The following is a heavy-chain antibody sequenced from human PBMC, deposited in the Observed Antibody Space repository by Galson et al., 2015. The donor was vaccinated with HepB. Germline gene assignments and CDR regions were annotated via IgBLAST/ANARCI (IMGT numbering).Heavy chain of an antibody. Sequence: SVKVSCKASNYSFTVYGVNWVRQAPGQGLEWMGWITTHSGETKSARKFQGRVTMTTDASTRTAYMELGSLTSDDTAVYFCARADTDMGGYYGMDVWGQGTTVIVSS. V-gene: IGHV1-18*01. J-gene: IGHJ6*02. CDR1: NYSFTVYG. CDR3: ARADTDMGGYYGMDV. D-gene: IGHD5-18*01. CDR2: ITTHSGET.